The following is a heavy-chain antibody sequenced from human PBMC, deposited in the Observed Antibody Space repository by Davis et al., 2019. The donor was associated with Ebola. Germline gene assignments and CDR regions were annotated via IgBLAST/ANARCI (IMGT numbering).Heavy chain of an antibody. D-gene: IGHD3-10*01. CDR2: IKQDGSEK. CDR3: ARLDLYYAKPQFDY. V-gene: IGHV3-7*03. CDR1: GFTFSSYA. Sequence: PGGSLRLSCAASGFTFSSYAMSWVRQAPGKGLEWVANIKQDGSEKYYVDSVKGRFTISRDNAKNSLYLQMNSLRAEDTAVYYCARLDLYYAKPQFDYWGQGTLVTVSS. J-gene: IGHJ4*02.